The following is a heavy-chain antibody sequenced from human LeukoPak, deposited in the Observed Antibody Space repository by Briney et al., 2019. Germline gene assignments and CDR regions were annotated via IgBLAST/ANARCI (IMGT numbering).Heavy chain of an antibody. CDR3: ARGRGTARYSLFDY. Sequence: ESGPTLVKPTQTLTLTCTFAGFSLSSSGVGVGWICQPPGEEDGWLALIYWNEDKHYSPSLESRLTITKDTSENQVVLTMTNMDPVDTATYYCARGRGTARYSLFDYWGQGTLVTVSS. J-gene: IGHJ4*02. CDR1: GFSLSSSGVG. V-gene: IGHV2-5*01. CDR2: IYWNEDK. D-gene: IGHD3-9*01.